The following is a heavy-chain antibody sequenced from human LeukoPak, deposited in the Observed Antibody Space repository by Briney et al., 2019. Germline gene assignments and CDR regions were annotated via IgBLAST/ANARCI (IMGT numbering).Heavy chain of an antibody. CDR3: ARSNPTYYYGSGSYSWHYYGMDV. CDR1: GGSISSSY. D-gene: IGHD3-10*01. Sequence: PSETLSLTCTVSGGSISSSYWSWIRQPPGKRLEWIGYIYYSGSTNYNPSLKSRVTISVDTSKNQFSLKLSSVTAADTAVYYCARSNPTYYYGSGSYSWHYYGMDVWGQGTTVTVSS. CDR2: IYYSGST. J-gene: IGHJ6*01. V-gene: IGHV4-59*12.